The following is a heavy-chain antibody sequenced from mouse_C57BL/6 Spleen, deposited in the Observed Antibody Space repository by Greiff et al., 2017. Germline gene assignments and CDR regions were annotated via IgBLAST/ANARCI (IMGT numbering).Heavy chain of an antibody. J-gene: IGHJ4*01. CDR2: IHPSNDSN. Sequence: QVQLQQSGAELVKPGASVKMSCKASGYTFTTYPIEWMKQNPGKGLEWIGNIHPSNDSNNYNEKFKGKATLTVEKSSSTVYLELSRLTSDDSAVYYCARGNSYAMDYWGQGASVTVAS. CDR1: GYTFTTYP. CDR3: ARGNSYAMDY. D-gene: IGHD2-1*01. V-gene: IGHV1-47*01.